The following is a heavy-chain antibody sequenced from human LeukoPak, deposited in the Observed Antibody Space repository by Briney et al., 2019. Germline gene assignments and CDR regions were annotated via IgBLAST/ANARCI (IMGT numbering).Heavy chain of an antibody. CDR3: ARGSWSGCLDY. CDR2: IRQDGSEK. V-gene: IGHV3-7*01. Sequence: QPGGSLRLSCAASGFTFSSYWMSWVRQAPGKGLEWVANIRQDGSEKYYVDSVKGRFTISRDNAKNSLYLQMNSLRAEDTAVYYCARGSWSGCLDYWGQGTLVTVSS. CDR1: GFTFSSYW. D-gene: IGHD3-3*01. J-gene: IGHJ4*02.